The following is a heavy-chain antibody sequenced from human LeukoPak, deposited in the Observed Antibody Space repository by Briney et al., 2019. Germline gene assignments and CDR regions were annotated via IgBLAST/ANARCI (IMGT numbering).Heavy chain of an antibody. CDR1: GGSISSSSYY. V-gene: IGHV4-39*01. CDR3: ARQHYGAPPLYFDY. Sequence: SETLSLTCTVSGGSISSSSYYWGWIRQPPGKGLEWIGSIYYSGSTYYNPSLKSRVTISVDTSKNQFSLKLSSVTAADTAVYYCARQHYGAPPLYFDYWGQGTLVTVSS. J-gene: IGHJ4*02. CDR2: IYYSGST. D-gene: IGHD4-17*01.